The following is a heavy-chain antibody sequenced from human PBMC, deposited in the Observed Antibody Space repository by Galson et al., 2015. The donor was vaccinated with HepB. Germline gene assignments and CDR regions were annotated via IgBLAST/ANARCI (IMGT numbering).Heavy chain of an antibody. J-gene: IGHJ3*02. CDR3: AREAVTTDLYASDAFDI. CDR2: IKQDGSEK. D-gene: IGHD4-11*01. CDR1: GFTFSSYW. Sequence: SLRLSCAASGFTFSSYWMSWVRQAPGKGLEWVANIKQDGSEKYYVDSAKGRFTISRDNAKNSLYLQMNSLRAEDTAVYYCAREAVTTDLYASDAFDIWGQGTMVTVSS. V-gene: IGHV3-7*03.